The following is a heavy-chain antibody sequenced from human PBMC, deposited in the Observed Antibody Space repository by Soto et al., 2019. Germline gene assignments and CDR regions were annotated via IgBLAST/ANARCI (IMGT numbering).Heavy chain of an antibody. CDR2: IYSSGTT. J-gene: IGHJ6*02. D-gene: IGHD5-18*01. CDR1: GFTVTSNY. CDR3: ARVDTYDYYYAMDV. V-gene: IGHV3-53*02. Sequence: EGQLVETGGGLIQPGGSLSLSYAASGFTVTSNYMNWVRQAPGKGQEWVSIIYSSGTTYYADSVKGRFTISRDKSKNTLYLQMRNLRAEDTAIYYCARVDTYDYYYAMDVWGQGTTVTVSS.